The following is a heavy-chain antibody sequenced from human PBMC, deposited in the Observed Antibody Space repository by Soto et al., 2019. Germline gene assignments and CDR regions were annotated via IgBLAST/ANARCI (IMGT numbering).Heavy chain of an antibody. CDR3: VRGMNPLF. CDR2: ISISSSDR. CDR1: GFTLRTYT. Sequence: GGSLRLSCAASGFTLRTYTMNWVRQAPGKGLEWVSSISISSSDRYYADSVRGRFTMSRDNAKNALYLQMNSLRADDTAVYFCVRGMNPLFGGQGTLVTVSS. D-gene: IGHD3-10*02. V-gene: IGHV3-21*06. J-gene: IGHJ4*01.